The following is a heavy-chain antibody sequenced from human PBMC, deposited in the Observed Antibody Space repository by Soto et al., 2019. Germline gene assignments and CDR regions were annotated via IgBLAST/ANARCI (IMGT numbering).Heavy chain of an antibody. CDR1: GGSISSYY. CDR3: AREGLWFGELSPYY. D-gene: IGHD3-10*01. CDR2: IYYSGST. V-gene: IGHV4-59*01. J-gene: IGHJ4*02. Sequence: PSETLSLTCTVSGGSISSYYWSWIRQPPGKGLEWIGNIYYSGSTNYNPSLKSRVTISVDTSKNQFSLKLSSVTAADTAVYYCAREGLWFGELSPYYWGQGTLVTVSS.